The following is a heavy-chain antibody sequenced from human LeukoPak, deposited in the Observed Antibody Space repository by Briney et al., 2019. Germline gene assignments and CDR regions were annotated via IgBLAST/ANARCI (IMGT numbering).Heavy chain of an antibody. Sequence: PGGSLRLSCAASGLTVSHNYVSWVRQAPGKGLEWVSAIHTSGDTCYADSVKGRFTISRDTSKNTLYLQMNSLRAEDTAVYYYAKVSAAGTWYYYYGMDVWGQGTTVTVSS. CDR1: GLTVSHNY. CDR3: AKVSAAGTWYYYYGMDV. D-gene: IGHD6-13*01. V-gene: IGHV3-53*01. J-gene: IGHJ6*02. CDR2: IHTSGDT.